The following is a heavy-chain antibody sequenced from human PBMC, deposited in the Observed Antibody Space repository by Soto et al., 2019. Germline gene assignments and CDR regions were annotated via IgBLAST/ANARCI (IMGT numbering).Heavy chain of an antibody. D-gene: IGHD6-19*01. CDR1: GFTFSSFA. CDR3: AKGAISLAGLDD. CDR2: ITTSDNT. Sequence: GGSLRLSCAASGFTFSSFAMTWVRQAPGKGLEWVSSITTSDNTYYADSVRGRVTISRDNSKNTLFLQMNSLRAEDTAVYFCAKGAISLAGLDDWGQGSLVTVSS. V-gene: IGHV3-23*01. J-gene: IGHJ4*02.